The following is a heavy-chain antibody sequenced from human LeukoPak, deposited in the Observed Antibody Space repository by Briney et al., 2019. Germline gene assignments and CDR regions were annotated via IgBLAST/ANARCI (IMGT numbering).Heavy chain of an antibody. CDR2: INHSGST. D-gene: IGHD2-2*01. Sequence: SETLSLTCAVYGGSFSGYYWSWIRQPPGKGLEWIGEINHSGSTNYNPSLKSRVTTSVDTSKNQFSLKLSSVTAADTAVYYCAREELGYCSSTSCSYYYYMDVWGKGTTVTISS. J-gene: IGHJ6*03. CDR1: GGSFSGYY. CDR3: AREELGYCSSTSCSYYYYMDV. V-gene: IGHV4-34*01.